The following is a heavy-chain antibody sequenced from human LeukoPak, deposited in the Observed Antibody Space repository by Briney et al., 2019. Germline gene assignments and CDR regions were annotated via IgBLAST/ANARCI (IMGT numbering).Heavy chain of an antibody. Sequence: PGRSLRLSCAASGLTFRSYAIYWVRQAPGKGLGWVSGISGSGGDTYFADSVKGRFTISRDNSKNTVFLQMDSLRAEDTAVYYCAKTTAGYSSGRYPGWPIDYWGQGTLVTVSS. V-gene: IGHV3-23*01. CDR3: AKTTAGYSSGRYPGWPIDY. CDR1: GLTFRSYA. J-gene: IGHJ4*02. D-gene: IGHD6-19*01. CDR2: ISGSGGDT.